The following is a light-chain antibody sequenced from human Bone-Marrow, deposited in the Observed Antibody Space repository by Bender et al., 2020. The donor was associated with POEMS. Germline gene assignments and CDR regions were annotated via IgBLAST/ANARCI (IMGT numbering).Light chain of an antibody. CDR3: QTWGTGIAV. CDR2: VNSDGSH. CDR1: SGHRRYA. V-gene: IGLV4-69*01. Sequence: QPVLSQPPSASASLGASVKLTCTLSSGHRRYAIAWHQQQPEKGPRYLMKVNSDGSHSKGDGIPDRFSGSSSGAERYLTISSLQSEDEADYYCQTWGTGIAVFGGGTKLTVL. J-gene: IGLJ3*02.